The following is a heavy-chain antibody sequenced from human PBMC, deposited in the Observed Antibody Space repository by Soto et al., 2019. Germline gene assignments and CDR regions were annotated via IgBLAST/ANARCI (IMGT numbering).Heavy chain of an antibody. D-gene: IGHD3-10*01. CDR2: ISYDGSNK. J-gene: IGHJ3*02. V-gene: IGHV3-30*18. CDR3: AKISITMVRGDAFDI. CDR1: GFTFSSYG. Sequence: QVQLVESGGGVVQPGRSLRLSCAASGFTFSSYGMHWVRQAPGKGLEWVAVISYDGSNKYYADSVKGRFTISRDNSKNTLYLQMNSLRAEDTAVYYCAKISITMVRGDAFDIWGQGTMVTVSS.